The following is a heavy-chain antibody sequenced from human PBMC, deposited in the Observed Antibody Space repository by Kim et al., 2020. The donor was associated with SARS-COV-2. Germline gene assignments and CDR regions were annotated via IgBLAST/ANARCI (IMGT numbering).Heavy chain of an antibody. Sequence: TNYSPSLKSLVTISVDTSKNQFSLKLSSVAAADTAVYYCARGKVGASFDYWGQGTLVTVSS. CDR2: T. CDR3: ARGKVGASFDY. J-gene: IGHJ4*02. V-gene: IGHV4-34*01. D-gene: IGHD1-26*01.